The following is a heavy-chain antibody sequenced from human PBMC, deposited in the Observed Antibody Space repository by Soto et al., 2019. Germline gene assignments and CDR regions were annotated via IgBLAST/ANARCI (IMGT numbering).Heavy chain of an antibody. Sequence: QLQLQESGPGLVKPSETLSLTCTVSGGSISNSGYYWDWIRQPPGKGLEWIGSIYYSGSTYYNPSLKSRVTISVDTSKNQFSLKLSSVTAADTAVYYCARRGLVGATTFDYWGQGTLVTVSS. CDR3: ARRGLVGATTFDY. CDR1: GGSISNSGYY. V-gene: IGHV4-39*01. CDR2: IYYSGST. J-gene: IGHJ4*02. D-gene: IGHD1-26*01.